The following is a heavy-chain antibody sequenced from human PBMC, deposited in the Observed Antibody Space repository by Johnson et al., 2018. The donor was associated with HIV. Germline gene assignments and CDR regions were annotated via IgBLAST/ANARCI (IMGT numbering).Heavy chain of an antibody. CDR2: ISYEGST. Sequence: QVQLVESGGGLVQPGGSLRLSCAASGFTFSNYWMHWVRQAPGKGLEWVAVISYEGSTYYADSVKGRFTISRDTSKNMLYLQMNSLRPEDTAVYYCTRGSFTDDAFDVWGLGTMVTVSS. J-gene: IGHJ3*01. CDR3: TRGSFTDDAFDV. CDR1: GFTFSNYW. D-gene: IGHD1-26*01. V-gene: IGHV3-30*14.